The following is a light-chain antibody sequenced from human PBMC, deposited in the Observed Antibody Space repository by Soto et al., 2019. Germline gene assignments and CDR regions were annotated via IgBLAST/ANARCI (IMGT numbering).Light chain of an antibody. CDR2: DAS. V-gene: IGKV1-33*01. CDR3: QQCDSLPIT. J-gene: IGKJ5*01. Sequence: DIQMTQSPSSLSASVGDRVTITSRASQDISNYLNWYQQRPGKAPKLLIYDASNLERGVPSRFRGPRPRTHFTSAITGPQPEDVATYYSQQCDSLPITFGQGTRREI. CDR1: QDISNY.